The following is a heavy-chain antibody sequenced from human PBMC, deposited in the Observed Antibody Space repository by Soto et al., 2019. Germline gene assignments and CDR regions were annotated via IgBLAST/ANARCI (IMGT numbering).Heavy chain of an antibody. D-gene: IGHD6-13*01. V-gene: IGHV4-34*01. Sequence: QVQLQQWGAGLLKPSETLSLTCAVYGGSFSGYYWSWIRQPPGKGLEWIGEINHSGSTNYNPSLKSRVTLSVDTSKNQFSLKLSSVTAADTAVYYCAILYSSSWYGYYYYGMDVWGQGTTVTVSS. CDR3: AILYSSSWYGYYYYGMDV. J-gene: IGHJ6*02. CDR2: INHSGST. CDR1: GGSFSGYY.